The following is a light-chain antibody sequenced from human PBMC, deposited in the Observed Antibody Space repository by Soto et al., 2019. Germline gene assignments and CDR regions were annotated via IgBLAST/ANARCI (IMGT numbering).Light chain of an antibody. CDR1: QGISSA. V-gene: IGKV1-13*02. Sequence: AIQLTQSPSSLSASVGDRVTITCRAIQGISSALAWYQQKPGKAPKLLIYDASSLESGVPSRFSGSGSGTDFTLTISSQQPEDFPTYYCQQFNSYPQTFGQGTKLEIK. J-gene: IGKJ2*01. CDR3: QQFNSYPQT. CDR2: DAS.